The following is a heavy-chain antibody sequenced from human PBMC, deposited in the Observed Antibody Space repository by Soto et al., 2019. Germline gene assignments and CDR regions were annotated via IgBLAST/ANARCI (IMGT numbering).Heavy chain of an antibody. J-gene: IGHJ4*02. CDR1: GFTLSSYS. CDR3: ARDWGGEGTFDY. D-gene: IGHD3-16*01. V-gene: IGHV3-21*01. CDR2: ISSSSSYI. Sequence: EVQLVESGGGLVRPGGSLRLSCAASGFTLSSYSMNWVRQAPGKGLEWVSSISSSSSYIYYADSVEGRFTVSRDNAQNSLYLQMNSLRAEDTAVYYCARDWGGEGTFDYWGQGTLVTVSS.